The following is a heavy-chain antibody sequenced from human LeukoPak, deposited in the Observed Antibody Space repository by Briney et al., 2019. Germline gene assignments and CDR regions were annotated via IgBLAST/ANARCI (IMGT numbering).Heavy chain of an antibody. V-gene: IGHV3-23*01. CDR1: GFNFSSYA. CDR3: VLGTSGYYYTGFDF. Sequence: GGSLRLSCTASGFNFSSYAMNWVRQAPGKGLEWVSGVCGSGGSTYYLDSVKGRFTISRDNSKNTLYLQMNSLRAEDTAIYYCVLGTSGYYYTGFDFWGQGTRVTVSS. J-gene: IGHJ4*02. D-gene: IGHD3-22*01. CDR2: VCGSGGST.